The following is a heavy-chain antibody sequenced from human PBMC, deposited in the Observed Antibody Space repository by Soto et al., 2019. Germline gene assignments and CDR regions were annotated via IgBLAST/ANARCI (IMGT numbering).Heavy chain of an antibody. V-gene: IGHV3-7*03. J-gene: IGHJ4*02. CDR1: GFTFGNYY. D-gene: IGHD3-3*01. CDR2: IRQDGSAK. CDR3: AREQATYYDFWSGYPPREY. Sequence: GGSLRLSCEASGFTFGNYYMSWVRQAPGKGLEWVANIRQDGSAKYYVDSVKGRFSIARDKAKNSLSLEMNRLRAEDTAVYYCAREQATYYDFWSGYPPREYWGQRXLVTVCS.